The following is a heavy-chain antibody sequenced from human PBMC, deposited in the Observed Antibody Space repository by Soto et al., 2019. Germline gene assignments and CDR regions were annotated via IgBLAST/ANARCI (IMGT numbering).Heavy chain of an antibody. D-gene: IGHD5-18*01. J-gene: IGHJ6*02. CDR2: ISWNNGSI. CDR1: GFTFDDYA. CDR3: AKDTSYSYGFLVGYYGMDV. V-gene: IGHV3-9*01. Sequence: GGSLRLSCAASGFTFDDYAMHWVRQAPGKGLEWVSGISWNNGSIGYADSVKGRFTISRDNAKNSLYLQMNSLRAEDTALYYCAKDTSYSYGFLVGYYGMDVWGQGTTVTVSS.